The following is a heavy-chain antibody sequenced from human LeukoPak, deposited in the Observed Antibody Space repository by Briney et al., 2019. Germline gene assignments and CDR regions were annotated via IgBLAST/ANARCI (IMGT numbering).Heavy chain of an antibody. D-gene: IGHD6-13*01. CDR2: ISAYNGNT. Sequence: ASVKVSCKASGYTFTSYGISWVRQAPGQGLEWMGWISAYNGNTNYAQKLQGRVTMTTDTSTSTAYMELRSLRSDDTAVYYCARVNWGIAAADAFDIGGQGTMVTVSS. CDR3: ARVNWGIAAADAFDI. V-gene: IGHV1-18*01. J-gene: IGHJ3*02. CDR1: GYTFTSYG.